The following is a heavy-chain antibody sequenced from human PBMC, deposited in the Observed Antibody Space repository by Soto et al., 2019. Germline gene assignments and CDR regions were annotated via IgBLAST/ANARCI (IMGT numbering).Heavy chain of an antibody. J-gene: IGHJ4*02. CDR1: GGSISSGGYY. D-gene: IGHD3-22*01. V-gene: IGHV4-31*03. CDR2: IYYSGST. CDR3: AIVLRYYDSSGYYYGYYFDY. Sequence: SETLSLTCTVSGGSISSGGYYWSWIRQHPGKGLEWIGYIYYSGSTYYNPSLKSRVTISVDTSKNQFSLKLSSVTAADTAVYYCAIVLRYYDSSGYYYGYYFDYWGQGTLVTVSS.